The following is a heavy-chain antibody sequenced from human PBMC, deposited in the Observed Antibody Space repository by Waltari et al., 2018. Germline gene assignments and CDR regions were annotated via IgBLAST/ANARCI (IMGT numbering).Heavy chain of an antibody. Sequence: QVQLVESGGGVVQPGTSLRLSCAASGFTFSTSGMHWVRQAPGKGLWWVAQIWSDGNDKYYADSVTGRFTISRDNSKTTLFLEMNSLRAEDTAVYYCAKDYDSSGYNPPQSGYFDYWGQGTLVTVSS. CDR1: GFTFSTSG. J-gene: IGHJ4*02. V-gene: IGHV3-33*06. D-gene: IGHD3-22*01. CDR3: AKDYDSSGYNPPQSGYFDY. CDR2: IWSDGNDK.